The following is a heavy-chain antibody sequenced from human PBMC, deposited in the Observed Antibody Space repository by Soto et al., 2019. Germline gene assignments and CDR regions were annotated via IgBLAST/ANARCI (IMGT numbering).Heavy chain of an antibody. J-gene: IGHJ5*02. D-gene: IGHD3-3*01. CDR3: ARDGDPGYSFWSGPLGGGRFDP. CDR2: IVPLFGTA. Sequence: QVQLVQSGAEVKEPGSSVNVSCKTSGGTFGNTAVTWVQQVPGQGLEWIGGIVPLFGTANYAQKFRGRVMSTANGATXXAYMDLSSLRSDDTAIYYCARDGDPGYSFWSGPLGGGRFDPWGQGTLVTVSS. V-gene: IGHV1-69*12. CDR1: GGTFGNTA.